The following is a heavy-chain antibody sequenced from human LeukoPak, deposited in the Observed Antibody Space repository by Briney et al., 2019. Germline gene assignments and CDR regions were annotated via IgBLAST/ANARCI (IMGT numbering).Heavy chain of an antibody. D-gene: IGHD3-22*01. J-gene: IGHJ4*02. CDR3: AKALGRITMIVVT. Sequence: GGSLRLSCAASGFTFDDYAMHWVRQAPGKGLEWVTGISWNSGSIGYADSVKGRFTISRDTAKNSLYLQMNSLRAEDTALYYCAKALGRITMIVVTWGQGTLVTVSS. V-gene: IGHV3-9*01. CDR1: GFTFDDYA. CDR2: ISWNSGSI.